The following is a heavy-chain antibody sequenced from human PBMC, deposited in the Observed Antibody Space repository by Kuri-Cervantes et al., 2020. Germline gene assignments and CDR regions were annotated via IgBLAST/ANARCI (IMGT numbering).Heavy chain of an antibody. D-gene: IGHD3-10*01. CDR2: IYHSGST. CDR3: ARGDSSAFFDY. J-gene: IGHJ4*02. Sequence: SWVRQPPGKGLEWIGEIYHSGSTNYNPSLKSRVTISVDTSKNQFSPKLSSVTAADTAVYYCARGDSSAFFDYWGQGTLVTVSS. V-gene: IGHV4-4*02.